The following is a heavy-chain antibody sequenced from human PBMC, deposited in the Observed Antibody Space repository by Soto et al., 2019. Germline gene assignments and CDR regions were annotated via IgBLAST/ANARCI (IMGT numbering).Heavy chain of an antibody. V-gene: IGHV3-21*01. CDR2: ISGSGSNI. CDR1: GFTFRTFG. Sequence: PGGSLRLSCAASGFTFRTFGMNWVRQAPGEGLEWVSFISGSGSNIYYADSVKGRFTISRDNARNSLFLQMNSLRAEDTAVFYCARGHGMDVWGQGTTVTVSS. CDR3: ARGHGMDV. J-gene: IGHJ6*02.